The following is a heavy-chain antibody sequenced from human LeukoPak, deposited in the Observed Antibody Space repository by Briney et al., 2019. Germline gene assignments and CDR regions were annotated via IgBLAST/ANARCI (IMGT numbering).Heavy chain of an antibody. Sequence: GASVKVSCKASGYTFTSYYMHWVRQAPGQGLEWMGIINPSGGSTSYAQKFQGRVTMTRDTSTSTVYMELSSLRSEDTAVYYCAGESPNYYDSSGYFDYWGQGTLVTVSS. CDR3: AGESPNYYDSSGYFDY. V-gene: IGHV1-46*01. D-gene: IGHD3-22*01. CDR2: INPSGGST. J-gene: IGHJ4*02. CDR1: GYTFTSYY.